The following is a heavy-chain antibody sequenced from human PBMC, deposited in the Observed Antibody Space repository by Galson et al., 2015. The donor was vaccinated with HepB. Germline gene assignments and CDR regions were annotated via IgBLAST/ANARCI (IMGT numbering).Heavy chain of an antibody. Sequence: SLRLSCAASGLTFSGYSINWVRQAPGKGLEWVSYIDSSSGTIHYADSVKGRFTISRDNAKNSLYLQMNSLRVEDTAVYYCARGALGGGMDVWGQGTTVTVSS. V-gene: IGHV3-48*01. CDR3: ARGALGGGMDV. J-gene: IGHJ6*02. CDR1: GLTFSGYS. CDR2: IDSSSGTI. D-gene: IGHD3-16*01.